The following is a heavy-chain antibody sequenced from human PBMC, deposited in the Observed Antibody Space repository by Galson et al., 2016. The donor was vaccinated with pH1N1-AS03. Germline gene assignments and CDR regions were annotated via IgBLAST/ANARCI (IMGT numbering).Heavy chain of an antibody. J-gene: IGHJ4*02. CDR3: ASEVAKSFDY. D-gene: IGHD5-12*01. V-gene: IGHV1-69*11. Sequence: SVKVSCKASGYTFTSYGITWVRQAPGQGLEWMGRIIPALGTPNYAQRFQGRVTITADESTSTAYMELSSLRSEDTAVYFCASEVAKSFDYWGQGTLVTVSS. CDR2: IIPALGTP. CDR1: GYTFTSYG.